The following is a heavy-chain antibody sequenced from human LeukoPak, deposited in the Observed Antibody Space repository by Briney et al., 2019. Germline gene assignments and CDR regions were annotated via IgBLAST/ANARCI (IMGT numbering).Heavy chain of an antibody. Sequence: SQTLSLTCAISGDSVSSNSAAWHWIRQSPSRGLEWLGRTYYRSKWHNDYAVSVKSRITINPDTSKNQFSLKLSSVTAADTAVYYCARDGPTEDAFDIWGQGTMVTVSS. CDR1: GDSVSSNSAA. J-gene: IGHJ3*02. CDR3: ARDGPTEDAFDI. D-gene: IGHD4-17*01. V-gene: IGHV6-1*01. CDR2: TYYRSKWHN.